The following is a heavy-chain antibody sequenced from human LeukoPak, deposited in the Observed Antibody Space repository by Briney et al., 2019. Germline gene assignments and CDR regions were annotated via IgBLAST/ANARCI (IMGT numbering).Heavy chain of an antibody. J-gene: IGHJ4*02. CDR1: GGTFSSYA. CDR3: ARGYVDEGSFFDY. Sequence: SVKVSCKASGGTFSSYAISWVRQAPGQGLEWMGGIIPIFGTANYAQKFQGRVTITTDESTSTAYMELSSLRSEDTGVYYCARGYVDEGSFFDYWGQGTLVTVPS. V-gene: IGHV1-69*05. D-gene: IGHD5-12*01. CDR2: IIPIFGTA.